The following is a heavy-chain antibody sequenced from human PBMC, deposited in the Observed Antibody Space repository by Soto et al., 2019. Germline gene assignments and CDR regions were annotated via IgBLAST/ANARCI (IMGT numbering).Heavy chain of an antibody. D-gene: IGHD6-13*01. Sequence: SETLSLTCTVSGGSISSYYWSWIRQPPGKGLEWIGYIYYSGSTNYNPSLKSRVTISVDTYKNQFSLKLSSVTAADTAVYYCARDRQQLAYYYGMDVWGQGTTVTVSS. V-gene: IGHV4-59*01. CDR3: ARDRQQLAYYYGMDV. CDR1: GGSISSYY. J-gene: IGHJ6*02. CDR2: IYYSGST.